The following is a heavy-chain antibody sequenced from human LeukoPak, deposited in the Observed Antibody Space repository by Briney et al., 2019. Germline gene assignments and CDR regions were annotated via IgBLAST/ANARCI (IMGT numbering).Heavy chain of an antibody. Sequence: PGGSLRLSCAASGFTVSSNYMSWVRQAPGKGLEWVANINQDGNEKYYVDSVKGRFTISRDDTKNSLYLQMNSLRAEDTAVYYCARDRAYGDYVKTYGMDVWGQGTTVTVSS. CDR1: GFTVSSNY. V-gene: IGHV3-7*01. CDR2: INQDGNEK. D-gene: IGHD4-17*01. J-gene: IGHJ6*02. CDR3: ARDRAYGDYVKTYGMDV.